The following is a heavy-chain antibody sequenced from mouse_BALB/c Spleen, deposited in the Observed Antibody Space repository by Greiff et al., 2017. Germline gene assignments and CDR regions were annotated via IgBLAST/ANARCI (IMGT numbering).Heavy chain of an antibody. V-gene: IGHV5-6-5*01. CDR1: GFTFSSYS. D-gene: IGHD1-1*01. CDR2: ISSGGST. J-gene: IGHJ2*01. CDR3: ARDTTVVAHFDY. Sequence: EVQGVESGGGLVKPGGSLKLSCAASGFTFSSYSMSWVRQTPEKRLEWVASISSGGSTYYPDSVKGRFTISRDNARNILYLQMSSLRSEDTAMYYCARDTTVVAHFDYWGQGTTLTVSS.